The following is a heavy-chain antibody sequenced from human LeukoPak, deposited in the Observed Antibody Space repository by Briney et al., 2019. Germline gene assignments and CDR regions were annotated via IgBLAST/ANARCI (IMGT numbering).Heavy chain of an antibody. J-gene: IGHJ4*02. CDR2: ISLAGQT. V-gene: IGHV4/OR15-8*02. CDR3: SREGGPFCPFGY. CDR1: GGSISGTNW. Sequence: SETLSLTCGVSGGSISGTNWWSWVRQPPGQGLEWIGEISLAGQTNYNPSLNGRVTMSLDKSSNQLSLHLTSVTAADTATYFCSREGGPFCPFGYWGQGTLVIVSS. D-gene: IGHD1-26*01.